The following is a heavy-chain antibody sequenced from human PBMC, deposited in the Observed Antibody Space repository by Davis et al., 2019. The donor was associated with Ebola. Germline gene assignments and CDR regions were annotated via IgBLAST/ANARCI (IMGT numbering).Heavy chain of an antibody. Sequence: ASVKVSSKASGYTFTSYGISWVRQAPGQGLEWMGWISAYNGNTNYAQKLQGRVTMTTDTSTSTAYMELRSLRSDDTAVYYCARGSEWLESYYFDYWGQGTLVTVSS. D-gene: IGHD6-19*01. CDR3: ARGSEWLESYYFDY. J-gene: IGHJ4*02. CDR2: ISAYNGNT. CDR1: GYTFTSYG. V-gene: IGHV1-18*04.